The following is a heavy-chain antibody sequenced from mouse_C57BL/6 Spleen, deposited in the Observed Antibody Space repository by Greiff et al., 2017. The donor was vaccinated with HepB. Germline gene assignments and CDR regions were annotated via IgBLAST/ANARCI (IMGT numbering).Heavy chain of an antibody. J-gene: IGHJ2*01. CDR2: IDPENGDT. V-gene: IGHV14-4*01. Sequence: VQLQQSGAELVRPGASVKLSCTASGFNIKDDYMHWVKQRPEQGLEWIGWIDPENGDTEYASKFQGKATITADTSSNTAYLQLSSLTSEDTAVYYCTIPMVTTGVDYWGKGTTLTVSS. CDR3: TIPMVTTGVDY. D-gene: IGHD2-2*01. CDR1: GFNIKDDY.